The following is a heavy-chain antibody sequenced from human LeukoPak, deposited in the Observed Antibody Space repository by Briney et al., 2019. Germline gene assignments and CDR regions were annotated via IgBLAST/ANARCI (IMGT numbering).Heavy chain of an antibody. Sequence: SETLSLTCTVSGGSISSSSYYWGWIRQPPGKGLEWIGSIYYSGSTYYNPSLKSRVTISVDTSKNQFSLKLSSVTAADTAVFYCARWDYPSDSSRTFDYWGQGTLVTVSS. CDR3: ARWDYPSDSSRTFDY. CDR1: GGSISSSSYY. CDR2: IYYSGST. J-gene: IGHJ4*02. D-gene: IGHD6-13*01. V-gene: IGHV4-39*01.